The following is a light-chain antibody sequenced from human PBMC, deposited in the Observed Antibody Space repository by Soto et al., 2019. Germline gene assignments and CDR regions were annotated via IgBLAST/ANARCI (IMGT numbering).Light chain of an antibody. J-gene: IGKJ4*01. V-gene: IGKV3-20*01. CDR1: QSVSSSY. Sequence: EIVLTQSPGTLALSPGERATLSCRASQSVSSSYLAWYQHKPGQAPRLLIYGASSRATGIPDRFSGSWSGTDLTLTISRLAPADFSVYYCHQYDSAPLTFGGGTKVEIK. CDR2: GAS. CDR3: HQYDSAPLT.